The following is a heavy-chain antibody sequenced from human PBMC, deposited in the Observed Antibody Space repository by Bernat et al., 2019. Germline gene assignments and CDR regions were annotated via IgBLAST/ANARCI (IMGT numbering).Heavy chain of an antibody. CDR1: GFTFSDHY. CDR2: TRNKANSYTT. CDR3: ARHTALGYYYYYMDV. Sequence: VQLVESGGGLVQPGGSLRLSCVASGFTFSDHYMDWVRQAPGKGLEWVGRTRNKANSYTTEYAASVKGRFTISRDDSKNSLYLQMNSLKTEDTAVYYCARHTALGYYYYYMDVWGKGTTVTVSS. J-gene: IGHJ6*03. D-gene: IGHD2-21*02. V-gene: IGHV3-72*01.